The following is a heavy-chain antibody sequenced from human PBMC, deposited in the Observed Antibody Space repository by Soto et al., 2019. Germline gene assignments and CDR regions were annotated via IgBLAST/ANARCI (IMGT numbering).Heavy chain of an antibody. Sequence: SETLSLTCTVSGGSISSYYWSWIRQPPGKGLEWIGYIYYSGSTNYNPSLKSQVTISVDTSKNQFSLKLSSVTAADTAVYYCASRWGATFDYWGQGTLVTVSS. D-gene: IGHD1-26*01. J-gene: IGHJ4*02. CDR2: IYYSGST. CDR3: ASRWGATFDY. CDR1: GGSISSYY. V-gene: IGHV4-59*08.